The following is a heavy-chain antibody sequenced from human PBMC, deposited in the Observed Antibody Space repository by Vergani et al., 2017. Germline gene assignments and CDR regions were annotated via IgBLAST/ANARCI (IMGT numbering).Heavy chain of an antibody. CDR2: IYYSGST. CDR3: ARADAYSSTSCYTTYYYYYYGMDV. Sequence: QVQLQESGPGLVTPSETLSLTCTVSGGSISSYYWSWIRQPPGKGLEWIGYIYYSGSTNYNPSLKSRVTISVDTSKNQFSLKLSSVTAADTAVYYCARADAYSSTSCYTTYYYYYYGMDVWGQGTTVTVSS. D-gene: IGHD2-2*02. J-gene: IGHJ6*02. CDR1: GGSISSYY. V-gene: IGHV4-59*01.